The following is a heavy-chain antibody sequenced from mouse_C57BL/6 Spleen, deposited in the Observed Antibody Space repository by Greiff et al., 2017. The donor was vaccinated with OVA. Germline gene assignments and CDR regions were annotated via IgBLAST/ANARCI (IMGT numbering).Heavy chain of an antibody. D-gene: IGHD3-3*01. Sequence: QVQLKQPGAELVKPGASVKMSCKASGYTFTSYWITWVKQRPGQGLEWIGDIYPGSGSTNYNEKFKSKATLTVDTSSSTTYMQLSSLTSEDSAVYYCAREGITYAMDYWGQGTSVTVSS. CDR1: GYTFTSYW. J-gene: IGHJ4*01. CDR2: IYPGSGST. V-gene: IGHV1-55*01. CDR3: AREGITYAMDY.